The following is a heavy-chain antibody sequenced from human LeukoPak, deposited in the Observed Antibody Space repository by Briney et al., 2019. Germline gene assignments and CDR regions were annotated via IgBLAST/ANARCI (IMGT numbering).Heavy chain of an antibody. CDR1: GFTFSSYS. CDR3: ARDSLGVALDY. CDR2: ISSSSSYI. J-gene: IGHJ4*02. V-gene: IGHV3-21*01. D-gene: IGHD3-10*01. Sequence: GGSLRLSCAASGFTFSSYSMNWVRQAPGKGLEWVSSISSSSSYIFYADSVKGRFTISRDNAKNSLYLQMNSLRAEDTAVYYCARDSLGVALDYWGQGTLVTVSS.